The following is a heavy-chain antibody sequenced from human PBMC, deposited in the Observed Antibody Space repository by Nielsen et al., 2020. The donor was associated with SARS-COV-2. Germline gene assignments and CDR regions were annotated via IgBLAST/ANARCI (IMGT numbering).Heavy chain of an antibody. CDR1: GFTFNSYA. CDR2: ITRSGGDT. J-gene: IGHJ6*02. V-gene: IGHV3-23*01. Sequence: GESLKISYAASGFTFNSYAMSWVRQAPGKGLEWVSAITRSGGDTYYADSVKGRFTISRDNSKNTLYLQMNSLRAEDTAVYYCASSTRGRLTYYYGMDVWGQGATVTVSS. CDR3: ASSTRGRLTYYYGMDV. D-gene: IGHD1-1*01.